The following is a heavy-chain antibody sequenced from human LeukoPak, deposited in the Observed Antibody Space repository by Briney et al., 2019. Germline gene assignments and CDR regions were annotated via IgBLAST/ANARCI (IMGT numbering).Heavy chain of an antibody. CDR2: IISLFGTA. CDR1: GRTFSSYA. D-gene: IGHD3-16*02. J-gene: IGHJ4*02. CDR3: AREVGTWPGLRLGELSLYGIYFDY. V-gene: IGHV1-69*06. Sequence: NVSCKAPGRTFSSYAISWVRPATGQGLEWMGGIISLFGTANYAQKFPGRVTIPADKSTSTAYREMSSLRSEDTAVYYCAREVGTWPGLRLGELSLYGIYFDYWGQGTLVTVSS.